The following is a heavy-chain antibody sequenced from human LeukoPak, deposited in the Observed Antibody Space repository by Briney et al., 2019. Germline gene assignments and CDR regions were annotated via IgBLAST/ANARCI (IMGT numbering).Heavy chain of an antibody. V-gene: IGHV1-18*01. CDR3: ARGRGSGWHYYYYGMDV. J-gene: IGHJ6*02. Sequence: ASVKVSCKASGYTLTSYGISWVRQAPGQGVDWMGWISAYNGNTNYAQKLQGRVTMTTDTSTRTTYMELRSLRSDDTAVYYCARGRGSGWHYYYYGMDVWGQGTTVTVSS. CDR2: ISAYNGNT. CDR1: GYTLTSYG. D-gene: IGHD6-19*01.